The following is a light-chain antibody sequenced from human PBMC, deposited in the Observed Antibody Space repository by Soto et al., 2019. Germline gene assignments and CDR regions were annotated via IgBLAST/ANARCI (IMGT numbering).Light chain of an antibody. Sequence: DIQMTQSPSTLSASVGDRVTITCRASQSIGNWLAWYQQKPGKAPKLLIYKASTLESGVPTRFSGSGSGTEFTLTISSLQPDDFATYYCHHYNNYPGTFGQGTKVDI. J-gene: IGKJ1*01. V-gene: IGKV1-5*03. CDR1: QSIGNW. CDR3: HHYNNYPGT. CDR2: KAS.